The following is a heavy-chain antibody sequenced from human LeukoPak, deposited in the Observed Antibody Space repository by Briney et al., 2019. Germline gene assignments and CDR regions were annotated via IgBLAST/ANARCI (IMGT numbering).Heavy chain of an antibody. D-gene: IGHD3-22*01. V-gene: IGHV3-48*01. J-gene: IGHJ4*02. CDR1: GFIFSSYS. CDR2: ISSVSSTI. CDR3: ARDSRDSSGYYFDY. Sequence: GGSLRLSCAASGFIFSSYSMNWVRQAPGKGLEWISFISSVSSTIFYADSVKGRFNISRDNVKNSLYLQMNSLRAEDTAVYYCARDSRDSSGYYFDYWGQGTLVTVSS.